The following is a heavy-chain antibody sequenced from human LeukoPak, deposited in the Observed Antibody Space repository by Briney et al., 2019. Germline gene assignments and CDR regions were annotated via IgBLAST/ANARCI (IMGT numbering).Heavy chain of an antibody. CDR2: IYPTGNT. V-gene: IGHV4-31*03. J-gene: IGHJ4*02. CDR1: GGSFSSSGYS. Sequence: SETLSLTCIVSGGSFSSSGYSWSWIRQHPGKGLEWIGYIYPTGNTYYNPSLKSRVVISVDTSKSQFSLRLSSVTAADTAVYYCARALGPYYFDYWGQGTLVTVSS. CDR3: ARALGPYYFDY.